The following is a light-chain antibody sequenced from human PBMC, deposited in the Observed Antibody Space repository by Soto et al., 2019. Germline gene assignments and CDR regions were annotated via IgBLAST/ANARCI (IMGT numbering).Light chain of an antibody. J-gene: IGKJ4*01. CDR3: QQYASSPLT. CDR2: GAS. CDR1: PSVSKSY. V-gene: IGKV3-20*01. Sequence: EIVLPQYPGTLSLSPGERGTLPCRASPSVSKSYPARYQPKPCQSPRLLIYGASSRATGIPERFSGSGSETDFTLIISGLVPEDLAVYSFQQYASSPLTFGGETNVEIK.